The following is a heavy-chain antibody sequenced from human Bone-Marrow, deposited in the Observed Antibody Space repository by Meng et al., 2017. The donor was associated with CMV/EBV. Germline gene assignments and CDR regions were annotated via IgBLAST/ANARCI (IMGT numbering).Heavy chain of an antibody. V-gene: IGHV3-74*01. CDR1: GFTFTSYW. Sequence: GESLKISCAASGFTFTSYWMHWVRQAPGKGLVWVAHINTDGSYTNYADSVKGRFNISRDNAKNTVYLQMNSLRADDTAEYFCTRERPGAIGDYDYYGMDVWGQGTTVTVSS. CDR2: INTDGSYT. J-gene: IGHJ6*02. CDR3: TRERPGAIGDYDYYGMDV. D-gene: IGHD2-2*02.